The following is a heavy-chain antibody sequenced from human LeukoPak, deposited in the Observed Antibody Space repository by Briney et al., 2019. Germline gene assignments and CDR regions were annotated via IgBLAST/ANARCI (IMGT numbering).Heavy chain of an antibody. D-gene: IGHD2-2*01. CDR1: GFTFSSYW. CDR2: IKQDGSEK. J-gene: IGHJ4*02. V-gene: IGHV3-7*01. Sequence: GGSLRLSCAASGFTFSSYWMSWVRQAPGKGLEWVANIKQDGSEKYYVNSVKGRFTISRDNAKNSLYLQMNSLRAEDTAVYYCAREGSWDIVVVPAVPNYYFDYWGQGTLVTVSS. CDR3: AREGSWDIVVVPAVPNYYFDY.